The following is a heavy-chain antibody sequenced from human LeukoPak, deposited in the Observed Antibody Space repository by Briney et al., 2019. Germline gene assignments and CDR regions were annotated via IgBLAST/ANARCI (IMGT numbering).Heavy chain of an antibody. CDR1: GFTFSSYS. Sequence: GGSLRLSCAASGFTFSSYSMNWVRQAPGKGLEWVSSISSSSSYIYYADSVKGRFTISRDDAKNSLYLQMNSLRAEATAVYYCARDYYYGSGRPSDNYYYYYGMDVWGKGTTVTVSS. CDR3: ARDYYYGSGRPSDNYYYYYGMDV. V-gene: IGHV3-21*01. D-gene: IGHD3-10*01. J-gene: IGHJ6*04. CDR2: ISSSSSYI.